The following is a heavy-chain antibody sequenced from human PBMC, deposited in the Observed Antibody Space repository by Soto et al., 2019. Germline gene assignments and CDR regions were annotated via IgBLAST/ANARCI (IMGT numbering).Heavy chain of an antibody. J-gene: IGHJ1*01. V-gene: IGHV3-53*04. D-gene: IGHD6-19*01. Sequence: GGSLRLSCAASGFTVSSNYMSWVRQAPGKGLEWVSVIYSGGSTYYADSVKGRFTISRHNSKNTLYLQMNSLRAEDTAVYYCATTEPFIAGAGSSPHGGRGPLVTASS. CDR1: GFTVSSNY. CDR3: ATTEPFIAGAGSSPH. CDR2: IYSGGST.